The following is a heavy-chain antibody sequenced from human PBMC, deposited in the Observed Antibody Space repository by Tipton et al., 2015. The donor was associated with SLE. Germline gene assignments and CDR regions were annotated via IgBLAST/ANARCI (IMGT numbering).Heavy chain of an antibody. D-gene: IGHD4-17*01. J-gene: IGHJ4*02. Sequence: TLSLTCTVSGASITTYYWSWIRQPPGKGLEWIGYIYYSGSTYYNPSLKSRVTISVDTSKNQFSLKLSSVTAADTAVYYCARAKVTTPFDYWGQGTLVTVSS. CDR2: IYYSGST. CDR3: ARAKVTTPFDY. CDR1: GASITTYY. V-gene: IGHV4-59*12.